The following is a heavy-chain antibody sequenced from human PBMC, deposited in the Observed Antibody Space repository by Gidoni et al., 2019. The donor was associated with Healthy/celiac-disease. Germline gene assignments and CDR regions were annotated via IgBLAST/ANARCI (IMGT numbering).Heavy chain of an antibody. V-gene: IGHV4-34*01. Sequence: QVQLQQWGAGLLKPSETLSLTCAVYGGSFSGYYWSWIRQPPGKGLEWIGEINHSGSTNYNPSLKSRVTISVDTSKNQFSLKLSSVTAADTAVYYCARYSSSVVQPEENFDYWGQGTLVTVSS. CDR3: ARYSSSVVQPEENFDY. D-gene: IGHD6-13*01. CDR2: INHSGST. CDR1: GGSFSGYY. J-gene: IGHJ4*02.